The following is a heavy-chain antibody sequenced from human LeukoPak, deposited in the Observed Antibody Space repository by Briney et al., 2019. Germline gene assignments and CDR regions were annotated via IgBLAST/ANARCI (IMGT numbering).Heavy chain of an antibody. V-gene: IGHV1-46*01. J-gene: IGHJ6*02. Sequence: ASMKVSCKASGYTFTSYYMHWVRQAPGQGLEWMGVINPKIGSTTYAQKFQGRVTMTRDTSTSTVYMELNSLKSEDTAVYYCATGYSYGPYYYYTMDVWGQGTTVTVSS. CDR1: GYTFTSYY. CDR2: INPKIGST. D-gene: IGHD5-18*01. CDR3: ATGYSYGPYYYYTMDV.